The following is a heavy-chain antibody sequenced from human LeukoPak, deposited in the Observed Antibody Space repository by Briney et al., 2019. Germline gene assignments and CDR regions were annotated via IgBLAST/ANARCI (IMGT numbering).Heavy chain of an antibody. CDR1: GGSFSGYY. J-gene: IGHJ4*02. D-gene: IGHD6-19*01. CDR3: ARGLGIAVAGSFFDY. Sequence: SETLSLTCAVYGGSFSGYYWSWIRQPPGKGLEWIGEINHSGSTDYNPSLKSRVTISVDTSKNQFSLKLSSVTAADTAVYYCARGLGIAVAGSFFDYWGQGTLVTVSS. V-gene: IGHV4-34*01. CDR2: INHSGST.